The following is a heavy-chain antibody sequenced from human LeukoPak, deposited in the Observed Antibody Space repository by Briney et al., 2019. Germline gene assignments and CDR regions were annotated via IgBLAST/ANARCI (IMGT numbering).Heavy chain of an antibody. Sequence: PSETLSLTCTVSGGSISSYFWTWIRQPAGKGLEWIGRIYVGGSTNYSPSLRGRLTMSVDTSKNQLSLKLRSVTAADTAVYYCYGYRGYSIDHTYALDVWGQGTTVTVSS. V-gene: IGHV4-4*07. CDR3: YGYRGYSIDHTYALDV. CDR2: IYVGGST. J-gene: IGHJ6*02. CDR1: GGSISSYF. D-gene: IGHD5-12*01.